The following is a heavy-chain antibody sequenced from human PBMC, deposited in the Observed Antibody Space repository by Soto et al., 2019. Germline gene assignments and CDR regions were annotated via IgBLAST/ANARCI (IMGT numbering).Heavy chain of an antibody. Sequence: QVQLVESGGGVVQPGRSLRLSCAASGFTFSSYAMHWVRQAPGKGLEWVAVISYDGSNKYYADSVKGRFTISRDNSKNTLYLQMNSLRAEDTAVYYCARDPARTIYWGQGTLVTVSS. J-gene: IGHJ4*02. CDR3: ARDPARTIY. CDR2: ISYDGSNK. CDR1: GFTFSSYA. V-gene: IGHV3-30-3*01.